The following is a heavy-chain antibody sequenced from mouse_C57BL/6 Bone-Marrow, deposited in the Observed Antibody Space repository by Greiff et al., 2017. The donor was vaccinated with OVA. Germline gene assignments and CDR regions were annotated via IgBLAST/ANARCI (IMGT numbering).Heavy chain of an antibody. CDR3: ARRGNDWFAY. CDR2: IYPRSGNT. D-gene: IGHD1-1*02. V-gene: IGHV1-81*01. CDR1: GYTFTSYG. Sequence: VQVVESGAELARPGASVKLSCKASGYTFTSYGISWVKQRTGQGLEWIGEIYPRSGNTYYNEKFKGKATLTADKSSSTAYMELRSLTSEDSAVYFCARRGNDWFAYWGQGTLVTVSA. J-gene: IGHJ3*01.